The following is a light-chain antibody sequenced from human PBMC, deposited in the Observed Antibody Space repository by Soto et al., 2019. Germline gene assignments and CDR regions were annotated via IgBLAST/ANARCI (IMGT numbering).Light chain of an antibody. CDR3: HQYNNWPPRT. V-gene: IGKV3-15*01. CDR2: GAS. CDR1: QSVSSN. Sequence: EIVMTQSPATLSVSPGERATLSCRAGQSVSSNLAWYQQKPGQAPRLLIYGASTRATGIPASFSGSGSGTEFTLTISSVQPEDLAVYYCHQYNNWPPRTFGQRTQVEI. J-gene: IGKJ1*01.